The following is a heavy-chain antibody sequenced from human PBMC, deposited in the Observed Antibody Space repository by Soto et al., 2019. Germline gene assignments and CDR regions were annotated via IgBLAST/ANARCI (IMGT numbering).Heavy chain of an antibody. V-gene: IGHV1-46*01. D-gene: IGHD2-15*01. CDR2: INPSGGST. J-gene: IGHJ5*02. CDR1: GYTFTSYY. CDR3: ARAYCSGGSCFSENNWFDP. Sequence: ASVKVACKASGYTFTSYYMHWVLQAPGQGLEGMGIINPSGGSTSYAQKFQGRVTMTRDTSTSTVYMELSSLRSEDTAVYYCARAYCSGGSCFSENNWFDPWGQGTLVTVSS.